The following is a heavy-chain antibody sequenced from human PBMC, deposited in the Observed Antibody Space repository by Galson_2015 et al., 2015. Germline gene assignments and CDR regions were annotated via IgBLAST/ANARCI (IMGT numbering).Heavy chain of an antibody. CDR3: AKDRYGDYGTKDFDY. CDR1: GFTFSSYA. V-gene: IGHV3-23*01. D-gene: IGHD4-17*01. J-gene: IGHJ4*02. Sequence: SLRLSCAASGFTFSSYAMSWVRQAPGKGLEWVSAISGSGGSTYYADSVKGRFTISRDNSKNTLYLQMNSLRAEDTAVYYCAKDRYGDYGTKDFDYWGQGTLVTVSS. CDR2: ISGSGGST.